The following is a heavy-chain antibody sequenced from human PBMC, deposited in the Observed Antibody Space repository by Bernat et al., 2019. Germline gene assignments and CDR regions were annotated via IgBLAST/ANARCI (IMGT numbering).Heavy chain of an antibody. V-gene: IGHV3-30-3*01. J-gene: IGHJ2*01. CDR3: AKDYGDYLGFDL. CDR2: ISYDGSNK. CDR1: GFTFSSYA. Sequence: QVQLVESGGGVVQPGRSLRLSCAASGFTFSSYAMHWVRQAPGKGLEWVAVISYDGSNKYYADSVKGRFTISRDNSKNTLYLQMNSLRAEDTAVYYCAKDYGDYLGFDLWGRGTLVTVSS. D-gene: IGHD4-17*01.